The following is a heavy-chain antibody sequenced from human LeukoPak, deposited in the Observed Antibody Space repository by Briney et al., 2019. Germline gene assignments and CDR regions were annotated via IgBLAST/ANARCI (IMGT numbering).Heavy chain of an antibody. CDR3: ARDPSYYDSSPSDSDY. CDR2: ISSSSSYI. Sequence: PGGSLRLSCAASGFTFSSYNMNWVRQAPGKGLEWVSFISSSSSYIYYADSVKGRFTISRDNAKNSLYLQMNSLRAEDTAVYYCARDPSYYDSSPSDSDYWGQGTLVTVSS. D-gene: IGHD3-22*01. V-gene: IGHV3-21*01. CDR1: GFTFSSYN. J-gene: IGHJ4*02.